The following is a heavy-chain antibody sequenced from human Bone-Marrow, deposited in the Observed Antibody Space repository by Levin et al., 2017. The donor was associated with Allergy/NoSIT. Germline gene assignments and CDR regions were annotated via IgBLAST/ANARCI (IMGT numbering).Heavy chain of an antibody. CDR3: TTDSWPLAARFAAPFDY. CDR2: IKSKTDGGTT. D-gene: IGHD6-6*01. J-gene: IGHJ4*02. CDR1: GFTFSNAW. Sequence: GGSLRLSCAASGFTFSNAWMSWVRQAPGKGLEWVGRIKSKTDGGTTDYAAPVKGRFTISRDDSKNTLYLQMNSLKTEDTAVYYCTTDSWPLAARFAAPFDYWGQGTLVTVSS. V-gene: IGHV3-15*01.